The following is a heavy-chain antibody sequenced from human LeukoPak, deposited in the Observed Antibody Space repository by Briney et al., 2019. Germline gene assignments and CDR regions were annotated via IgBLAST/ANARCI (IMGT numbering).Heavy chain of an antibody. D-gene: IGHD2-2*01. V-gene: IGHV3-11*04. CDR3: AREDIVVVPAATYAFDI. Sequence: GGSLRLSCAASGFTFSDYYMSWIRQAPGKGLEWVSYISSSGSTIYYADSVKGRFTISRDNAKNSLYLQMNSLRAEDTAVYYCAREDIVVVPAATYAFDIWGQGTMVTVSS. CDR1: GFTFSDYY. J-gene: IGHJ3*02. CDR2: ISSSGSTI.